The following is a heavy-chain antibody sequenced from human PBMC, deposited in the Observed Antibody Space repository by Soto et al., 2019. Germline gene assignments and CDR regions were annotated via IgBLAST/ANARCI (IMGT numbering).Heavy chain of an antibody. J-gene: IGHJ3*02. V-gene: IGHV3-33*01. D-gene: IGHD3-3*01. CDR1: GFTFSSYG. Sequence: GGSLRLSCAASGFTFSSYGMHWVRQAPGKGQERVERKRDEESNKLYADAGRGRYTKSRDNSKNTLYLQMNSLRAEDTAVYYCARGAPLYYDFWSGSNDAFDIWGQGTMVTVSS. CDR2: KRDEESNK. CDR3: ARGAPLYYDFWSGSNDAFDI.